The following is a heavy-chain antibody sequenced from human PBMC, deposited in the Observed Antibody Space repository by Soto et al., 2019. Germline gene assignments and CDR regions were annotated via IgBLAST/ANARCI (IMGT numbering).Heavy chain of an antibody. Sequence: HPGGSLRLSGASSGFTFSSYWMHWVRQAPGKGLVWVSRINSDGSSTSYADSVKGRFTISRDNAKNTLYLQMNSLRAEDTAVYYCAREGRVDTAMGDKTGFYYYGMDVWGQGTTVTVSS. CDR2: INSDGSST. J-gene: IGHJ6*02. CDR3: AREGRVDTAMGDKTGFYYYGMDV. V-gene: IGHV3-74*01. CDR1: GFTFSSYW. D-gene: IGHD5-18*01.